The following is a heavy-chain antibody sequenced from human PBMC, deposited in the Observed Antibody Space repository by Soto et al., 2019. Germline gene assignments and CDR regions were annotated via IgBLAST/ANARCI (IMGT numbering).Heavy chain of an antibody. V-gene: IGHV2-5*01. CDR2: IYWNDDK. J-gene: IGHJ4*02. CDR3: AHLKSYEEFEF. Sequence: SGPTLVNPTQTLTLTCTFSGLSLRTSGVGVGWIRQPPGKALERLAVIYWNDDKRYSPSLKSSLTITKGTSDNQVVLPLINVHPVDTASYYCAHLKSYEEFEFWGQGTLVTVS. CDR1: GLSLRTSGVG. D-gene: IGHD1-26*01.